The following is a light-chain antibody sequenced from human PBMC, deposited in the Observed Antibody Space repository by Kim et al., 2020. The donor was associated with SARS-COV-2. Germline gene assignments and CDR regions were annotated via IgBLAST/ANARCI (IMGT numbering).Light chain of an antibody. CDR2: GAS. CDR1: QSVTSSY. CDR3: QQYGSSPNT. V-gene: IGKV3-20*01. Sequence: LAPGEEPTLSCRASQSVTSSYLAWYQQKPGQAPRCLIYGASSRATGIPDRFSGSGSGTDFTLTISRLEPEDFAVYYCQQYGSSPNTFGQGTKLEI. J-gene: IGKJ2*01.